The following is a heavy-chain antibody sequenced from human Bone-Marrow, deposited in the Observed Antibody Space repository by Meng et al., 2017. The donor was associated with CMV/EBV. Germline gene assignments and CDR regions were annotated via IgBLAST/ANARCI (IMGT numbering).Heavy chain of an antibody. Sequence: GESLKISCKGSGYSFTSYWIGWVRQMPGKGLEWMGIIYPGDSDTRYSPSFQGQVTISADKSISTAYLQWNSLRASDTAMYYCAMSRSLFCSSANCFGFDFWGQGALVTVSS. J-gene: IGHJ4*03. V-gene: IGHV5-51*01. D-gene: IGHD2-2*01. CDR1: GYSFTSYW. CDR2: IYPGDSDT. CDR3: AMSRSLFCSSANCFGFDF.